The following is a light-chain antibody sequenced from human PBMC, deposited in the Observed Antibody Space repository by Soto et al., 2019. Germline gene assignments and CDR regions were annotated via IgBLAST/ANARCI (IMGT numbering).Light chain of an antibody. CDR2: KAS. CDR3: PHSNTYPRP. Sequence: IQMNQSPSTLSLSVRDRVTITCRASQSISSWLAWYQQKPGKAPNLLIYKASHLENGVPSRFSGSGSGTEFTLTISSLQPGDFVTDYSPHSNTYPRPSGQGTKVDI. J-gene: IGKJ1*01. CDR1: QSISSW. V-gene: IGKV1-5*03.